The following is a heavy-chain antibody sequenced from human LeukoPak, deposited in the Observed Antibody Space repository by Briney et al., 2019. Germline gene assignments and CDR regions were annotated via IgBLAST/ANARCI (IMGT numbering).Heavy chain of an antibody. CDR3: ARGRPGLASAGTYDF. V-gene: IGHV1-8*01. CDR2: MNPNSGKT. CDR1: GYTFTSSD. D-gene: IGHD6-13*01. J-gene: IGHJ4*02. Sequence: ASVKVSCKASGYTFTSSDINWVRQAPGQGLEWMGWMNPNSGKTGSARKFQGRVAMTKNISISTAYIEVSSLTYEDTATYCCARGRPGLASAGTYDFWGQGTLITVSS.